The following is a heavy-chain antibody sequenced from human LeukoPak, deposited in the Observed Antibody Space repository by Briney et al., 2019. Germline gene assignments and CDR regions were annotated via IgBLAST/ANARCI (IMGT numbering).Heavy chain of an antibody. J-gene: IGHJ5*02. Sequence: ASVKVSCKASGYTFTCYYMHWVRQAPGQGLEWMGWINPNSGGTNYAQKFQGRVTMTRDTSISTAYMELSRLRSDDTAVYYCASLGYCSGGSCYQASDPWGQGTLVTVPS. D-gene: IGHD2-15*01. V-gene: IGHV1-2*02. CDR1: GYTFTCYY. CDR2: INPNSGGT. CDR3: ASLGYCSGGSCYQASDP.